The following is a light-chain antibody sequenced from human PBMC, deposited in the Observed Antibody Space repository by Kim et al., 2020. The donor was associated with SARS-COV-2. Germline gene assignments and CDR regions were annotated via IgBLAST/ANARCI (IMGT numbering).Light chain of an antibody. CDR2: GAS. CDR1: QGTLNF. Sequence: ASVGSRVTITCRASQGTLNFLAWFQQKPGKVPKLLIYGASTLQSGVPSRFSGSASGTGFTLTISNLQPEDVATYYCQKYNSALWTFGQGTKVDIK. J-gene: IGKJ1*01. CDR3: QKYNSALWT. V-gene: IGKV1-27*01.